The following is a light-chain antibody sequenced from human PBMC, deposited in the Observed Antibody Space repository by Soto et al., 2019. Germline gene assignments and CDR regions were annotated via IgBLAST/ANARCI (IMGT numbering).Light chain of an antibody. CDR2: GAS. V-gene: IGKV3-20*01. Sequence: EIVLTQSPATLSLSPGKRATLSCRASQSISSNYLAWYQQKPGQAPRLLIYGASSRATDIPDRFSGSGSGTDFTLTITRLEPDDFAVYYCQQYGNSPKTFGQGTKLEIK. CDR1: QSISSNY. J-gene: IGKJ2*01. CDR3: QQYGNSPKT.